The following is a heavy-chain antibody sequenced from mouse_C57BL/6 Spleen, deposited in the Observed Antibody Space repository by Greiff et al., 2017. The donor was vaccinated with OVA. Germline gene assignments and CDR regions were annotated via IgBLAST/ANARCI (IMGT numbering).Heavy chain of an antibody. Sequence: QVQLKQSGPGLVAPSQSLSITCTVSGFSLTSYGVHWVRQPPGKGLEWLVVIWSDGSTTYNSALKSRLSISKDNSKSQVFLKMNSLQTDDTAMYYCARQGQLRPYAMDYWGQGTSVTVSS. J-gene: IGHJ4*01. CDR3: ARQGQLRPYAMDY. CDR2: IWSDGST. V-gene: IGHV2-6-1*01. D-gene: IGHD3-2*02. CDR1: GFSLTSYG.